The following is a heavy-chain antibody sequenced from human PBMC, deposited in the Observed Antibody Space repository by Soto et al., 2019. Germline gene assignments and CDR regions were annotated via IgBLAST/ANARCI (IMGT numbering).Heavy chain of an antibody. V-gene: IGHV4-59*01. D-gene: IGHD6-13*01. CDR2: IYYSGRT. CDR1: GGSFSRYY. CDR3: ARANGESCSWIDAFDI. Sequence: QVQLQESGPGLVKPSETLSLTCTVSGGSFSRYYWSWIRQPPGKGLECIGYIYYSGRTNYNPSLKSRVTIAIDPSNNHFSLKLTAVTVADTALYYCARANGESCSWIDAFDIWRQGTMVTVSS. J-gene: IGHJ3*02.